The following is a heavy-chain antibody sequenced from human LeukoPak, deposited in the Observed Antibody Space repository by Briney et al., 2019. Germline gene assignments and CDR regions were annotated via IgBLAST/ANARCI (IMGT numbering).Heavy chain of an antibody. Sequence: GGAPRLSTAMSRLTCSDSGMTWVRHAPGKRQQWVANINRDVTEQHFMDSVGVRSTIPRDHAKKSLYLQLSSLTLQDTPGYFLVRGDWYLETWGQETLVSVSS. J-gene: IGHJ4*02. CDR3: VRGDWYLET. D-gene: IGHD2-21*01. V-gene: IGHV3-7*04. CDR2: INRDVTEQ. CDR1: RLTCSDSG.